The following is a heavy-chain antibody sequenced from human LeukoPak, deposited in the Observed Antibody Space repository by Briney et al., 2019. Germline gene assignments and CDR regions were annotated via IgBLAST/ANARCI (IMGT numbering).Heavy chain of an antibody. CDR2: IYYSGST. Sequence: SETLSLTCTVSGGSISSYYWSWIRQPPGKGLEWIGYIYYSGSTNYNPSLKSRVTISVDTSKNQFSLKLSSVTAADTAVYYCAGIYGSGSYPDPWGQGTLVTVSS. D-gene: IGHD3-10*01. CDR1: GGSISSYY. J-gene: IGHJ5*02. V-gene: IGHV4-59*01. CDR3: AGIYGSGSYPDP.